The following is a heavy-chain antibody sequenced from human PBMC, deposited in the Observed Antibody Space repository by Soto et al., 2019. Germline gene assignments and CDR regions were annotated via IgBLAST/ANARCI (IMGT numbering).Heavy chain of an antibody. CDR3: ARDRETQYGEGYYYGMDV. CDR1: GGSISSGDYY. Sequence: PSETLSLTCTVSGGSISSGDYYWSWIRQPPGKGLEWIGYIYYSGSTYYNPSLKSRVTISVDTSKNQFSLKLSSVTAADTAVYYCARDRETQYGEGYYYGMDVWGQGTTVTVSS. J-gene: IGHJ6*02. V-gene: IGHV4-30-4*01. D-gene: IGHD4-17*01. CDR2: IYYSGST.